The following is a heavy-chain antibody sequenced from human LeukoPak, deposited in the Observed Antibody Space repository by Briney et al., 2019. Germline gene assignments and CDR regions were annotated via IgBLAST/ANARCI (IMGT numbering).Heavy chain of an antibody. J-gene: IGHJ6*02. CDR1: GGSFSGYY. CDR3: ASFMVIWFGERNPLHYYGMDV. Sequence: PSETLSLTCAVYGGSFSGYYWSWIRQAPGKGLEWVSYISSSSSTIYYADSVKGRFTISRDNAKNSLYLQMNSLRDEDTAVYYCASFMVIWFGERNPLHYYGMDVWGQGTTVTVSS. V-gene: IGHV3-48*02. D-gene: IGHD3-10*01. CDR2: ISSSSSTI.